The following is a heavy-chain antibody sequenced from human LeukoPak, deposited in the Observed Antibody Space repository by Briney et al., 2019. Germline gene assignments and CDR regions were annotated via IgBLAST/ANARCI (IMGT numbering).Heavy chain of an antibody. D-gene: IGHD2-21*02. J-gene: IGHJ4*02. CDR2: IKQDESER. CDR1: GFSFSSYW. Sequence: GGSLRLSCEGSGFSFSSYWMTWVRQSPGKGPEWVANIKQDESERYTVDSVKGRFTISRDNAKNSVYLQMNSLRAEDTAVYYCARDWGDGFDYWGQGTPVTVSS. CDR3: ARDWGDGFDY. V-gene: IGHV3-7*01.